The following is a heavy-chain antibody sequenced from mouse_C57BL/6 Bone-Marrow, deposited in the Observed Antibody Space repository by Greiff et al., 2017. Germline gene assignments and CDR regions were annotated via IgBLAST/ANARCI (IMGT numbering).Heavy chain of an antibody. CDR3: TREVGGYFDV. D-gene: IGHD1-1*01. Sequence: EVHLVESEGGLVQPGSSMKLSCTASGFTFSDYYMAWVRQVPEKGLEWVANINYDGSSTYYLDSLKSRFIISGDNAKNILYLQMSSLKSEDTATYYCTREVGGYFDVWGTGTTVTVSS. J-gene: IGHJ1*03. V-gene: IGHV5-16*01. CDR1: GFTFSDYY. CDR2: INYDGSST.